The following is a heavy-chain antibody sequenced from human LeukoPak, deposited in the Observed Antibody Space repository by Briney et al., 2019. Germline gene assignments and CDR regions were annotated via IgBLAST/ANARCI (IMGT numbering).Heavy chain of an antibody. Sequence: SQTLSLTCAISGDSFSSNSVTWNWIRQSPSRGLEWLGRTYYRSTWYNDYAVSVRGRISVNPDTSKNQFSLHLNSVTPEDTAVYYCARRLTQYDCFDPWGQGILVTVSS. CDR2: TYYRSTWYN. V-gene: IGHV6-1*01. CDR1: GDSFSSNSVT. J-gene: IGHJ5*02. CDR3: ARRLTQYDCFDP. D-gene: IGHD2-2*01.